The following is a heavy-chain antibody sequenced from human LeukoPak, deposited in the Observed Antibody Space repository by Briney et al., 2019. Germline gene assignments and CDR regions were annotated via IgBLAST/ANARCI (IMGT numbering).Heavy chain of an antibody. D-gene: IGHD3-10*01. CDR2: ISGSGGST. CDR1: GFTFSSYS. CDR3: AKDRNYYGSGTFDY. J-gene: IGHJ4*02. Sequence: GGSLRLSCTASGFTFSSYSMNWVRQAPGKGLEWVSAISGSGGSTYYADSVKGRFTISRDNSKNTLYLQMNSLRAEDTAVYYCAKDRNYYGSGTFDYWGQGTLVTVSS. V-gene: IGHV3-23*01.